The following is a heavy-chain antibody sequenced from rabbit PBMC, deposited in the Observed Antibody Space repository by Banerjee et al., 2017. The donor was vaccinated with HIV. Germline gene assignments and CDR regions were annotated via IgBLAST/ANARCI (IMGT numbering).Heavy chain of an antibody. CDR3: ARAASDYHDFNL. D-gene: IGHD2-1*01. J-gene: IGHJ4*01. V-gene: IGHV1S45*01. CDR2: IYGGGGDST. Sequence: QEQLVESGGGLVQPGGSLKLSCKASGFDFSSYGVSWVRQGPGKGLEWIACIYGGGGDSTYYASWARGRFTISKTSSNTVTLQMTSLTAADTATYFCARAASDYHDFNLWGQGTL. CDR1: GFDFSSYG.